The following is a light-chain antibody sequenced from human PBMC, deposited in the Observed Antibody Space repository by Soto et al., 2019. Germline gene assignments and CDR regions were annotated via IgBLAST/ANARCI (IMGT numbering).Light chain of an antibody. J-gene: IGKJ4*01. CDR2: DAS. V-gene: IGKV3-11*01. CDR3: QQCGNWPLT. CDR1: QSVSSY. Sequence: EIVLTQSPATLSLSPGERATLSCRASQSVSSYLAWYQQKPGQAPRLLIYDASNRATGIPARFSGSGSGTDFTLTISSLEPEDFAVYYCQQCGNWPLTFGGGTK.